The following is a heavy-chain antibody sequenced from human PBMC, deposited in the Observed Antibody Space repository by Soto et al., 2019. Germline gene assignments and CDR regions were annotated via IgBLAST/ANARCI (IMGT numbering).Heavy chain of an antibody. CDR3: ARLTDSSVVTSDYRYYGMDV. J-gene: IGHJ6*02. V-gene: IGHV1-18*01. CDR2: ISAYNGNT. Sequence: QLQLVQAGAEVKKPGASVKVSCKASGYTFTSFGISWVRQAPGQGLEWMGWISAYNGNTNYAQKLQGRVTMTTDTSTSTTYMELRSLRSDDTAVYYCARLTDSSVVTSDYRYYGMDVWGQGTTVTVSS. CDR1: GYTFTSFG. D-gene: IGHD5-18*01.